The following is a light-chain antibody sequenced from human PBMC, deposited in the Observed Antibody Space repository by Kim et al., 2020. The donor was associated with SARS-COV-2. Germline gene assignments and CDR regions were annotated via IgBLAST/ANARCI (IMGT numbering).Light chain of an antibody. V-gene: IGKV1-39*01. CDR3: QQSYSTPPT. CDR1: QSIRSY. Sequence: ASVGDRVTITCRASQSIRSYLNWYQQKPGKAPKLLIYAASSLQSEVPSRFSGSGSGTDFTLTISSLQPEDFATYYCQQSYSTPPTFGQGTKVDIK. CDR2: AAS. J-gene: IGKJ1*01.